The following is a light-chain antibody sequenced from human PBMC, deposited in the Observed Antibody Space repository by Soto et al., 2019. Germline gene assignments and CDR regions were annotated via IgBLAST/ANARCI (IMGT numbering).Light chain of an antibody. CDR3: SSYKSSSTYV. Sequence: QSALTQPASVSGSPGQSITISCTGTSSDVGGYNYVSWYQQHTGKAPKLMIYDVSNRPSGVSNRLSGSKSGNKASLTISGLQSEDESAYYCSSYKSSSTYVFRTVTKVTVL. V-gene: IGLV2-14*01. CDR1: SSDVGGYNY. CDR2: DVS. J-gene: IGLJ1*01.